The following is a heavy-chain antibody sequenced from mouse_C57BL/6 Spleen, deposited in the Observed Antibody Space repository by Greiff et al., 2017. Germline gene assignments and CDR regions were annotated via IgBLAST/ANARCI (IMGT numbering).Heavy chain of an antibody. Sequence: DVKLVESGGGLVQPGGSMKLSCAASGFTFSDAWMDWVRQSPEKGLEWVAEIRNKANNHAAYYAESVKGRFTISRDDSKSSVYLQMNSLRAEDTGIYYCTRPSYYYGSSLWYFDVWGTGTTVTVSS. J-gene: IGHJ1*03. CDR3: TRPSYYYGSSLWYFDV. CDR1: GFTFSDAW. CDR2: IRNKANNHAA. V-gene: IGHV6-6*01. D-gene: IGHD1-1*01.